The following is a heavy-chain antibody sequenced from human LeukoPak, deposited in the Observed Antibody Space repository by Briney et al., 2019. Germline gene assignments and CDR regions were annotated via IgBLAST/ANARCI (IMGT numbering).Heavy chain of an antibody. J-gene: IGHJ5*02. D-gene: IGHD2-21*01. CDR1: GGSINNNY. V-gene: IGHV4-59*08. Sequence: SETLSLTCTVSGGSINNNYWGWFRHPPPKGLEWLGYIYSSGSTTYNPSLESRLAISIDTSKNHFSLKLSSVTAADTAVYFCAKRAVTTAGDLWFDPWGQGTLVTVSS. CDR2: IYSSGST. CDR3: AKRAVTTAGDLWFDP.